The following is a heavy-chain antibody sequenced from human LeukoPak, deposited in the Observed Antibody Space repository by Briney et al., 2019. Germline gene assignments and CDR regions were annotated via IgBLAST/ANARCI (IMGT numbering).Heavy chain of an antibody. D-gene: IGHD5-18*01. V-gene: IGHV3-74*01. CDR1: GSYW. Sequence: GGSLRLSCAASGSYWMHWVRQAPGKGLVWVSHINSDGSWTSYADSVKGRFTISRDNSKNTLYLQMNSLRAEDTAVYYCAKDPPLLDVDTAMRDYWGQGTLVTVSS. CDR2: INSDGSWT. J-gene: IGHJ4*02. CDR3: AKDPPLLDVDTAMRDY.